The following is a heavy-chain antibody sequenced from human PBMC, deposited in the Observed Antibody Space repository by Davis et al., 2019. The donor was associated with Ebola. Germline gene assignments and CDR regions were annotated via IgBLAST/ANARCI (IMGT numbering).Heavy chain of an antibody. D-gene: IGHD2-21*01. CDR2: ISSDGEKR. Sequence: PGGSLRLSCAAFGFTLSSYGIHWVRQAPGKGLEWVALISSDGEKRRFGNSVKGRFSISRDNSKNTLYLQMDSLRTEDTAVYYCAKGIEGCGPECYILGYWGQGTVVTVSS. V-gene: IGHV3-30*18. CDR3: AKGIEGCGPECYILGY. CDR1: GFTLSSYG. J-gene: IGHJ4*02.